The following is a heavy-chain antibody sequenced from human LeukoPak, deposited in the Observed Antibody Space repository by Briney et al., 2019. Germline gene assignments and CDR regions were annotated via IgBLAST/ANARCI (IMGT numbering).Heavy chain of an antibody. CDR2: IYSSGST. V-gene: IGHV4-4*07. CDR1: GGSISSYY. Sequence: SETLSLTCTVSGGSISSYYWSWIRQPAGQGLEWIGHIYSSGSTNYNPSLKGRVTMSVATSKNQFSLHLSSVTAADTAVYYCARSAFLVTAPGLYYFDYWGQGTLVAVSS. D-gene: IGHD6-13*01. CDR3: ARSAFLVTAPGLYYFDY. J-gene: IGHJ4*02.